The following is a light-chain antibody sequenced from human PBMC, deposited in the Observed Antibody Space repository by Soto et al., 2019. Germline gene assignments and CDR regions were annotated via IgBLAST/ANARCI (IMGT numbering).Light chain of an antibody. J-gene: IGKJ4*01. V-gene: IGKV3-15*01. CDR3: QHYKTWPLA. CDR2: GAS. Sequence: EIVMTESPATLSVSRWEIATLSCRASQSVSSNLAWYQQKPGQAPRLLIYGASTRATGIPARFSGSGSGTEFTLTISSLQSEDFAVDYCQHYKTWPLAFGGGTKVDIK. CDR1: QSVSSN.